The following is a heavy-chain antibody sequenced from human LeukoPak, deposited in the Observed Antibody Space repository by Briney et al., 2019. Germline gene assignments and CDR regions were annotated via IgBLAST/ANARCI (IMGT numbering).Heavy chain of an antibody. D-gene: IGHD5-12*01. Sequence: SETLSLTCAVYGGSFSGYYWSWIRQPPGKGLEWIGEINHSGSTNYNPSLKSRVTISVDTSKNQSSLKLSSVTAADTAVYYCARGQGGYEDLWGRGTLVTVSS. J-gene: IGHJ2*01. V-gene: IGHV4-34*01. CDR1: GGSFSGYY. CDR2: INHSGST. CDR3: ARGQGGYEDL.